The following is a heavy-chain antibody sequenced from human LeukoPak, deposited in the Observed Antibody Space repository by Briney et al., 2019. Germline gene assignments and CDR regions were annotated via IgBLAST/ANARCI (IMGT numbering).Heavy chain of an antibody. J-gene: IGHJ4*02. D-gene: IGHD1-1*01. Sequence: SETLSLTCTVSGGSISSYYWSWIRQPPGKGLEGIGYIYYSGSTNYNPSLKSRVTISVDTSKNQFSLKLSSVTAADTAVYYCARVGTQRRYYFDYWGQGTLVTVSS. CDR3: ARVGTQRRYYFDY. V-gene: IGHV4-59*01. CDR2: IYYSGST. CDR1: GGSISSYY.